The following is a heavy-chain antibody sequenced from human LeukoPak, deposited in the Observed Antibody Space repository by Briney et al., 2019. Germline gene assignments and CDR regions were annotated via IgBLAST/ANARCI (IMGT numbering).Heavy chain of an antibody. J-gene: IGHJ3*02. CDR3: ARDPLLRRDAFDI. Sequence: GASVKVSCKASESTFTSYYTHWVRQAPGQELEWMGIINPSGGSTSCAQKFQGRVTMTRDTSTSTVYMELSSLRSEDTAVYYCARDPLLRRDAFDIWGQGTMVTVSS. CDR1: ESTFTSYY. V-gene: IGHV1-46*01. D-gene: IGHD1-26*01. CDR2: INPSGGST.